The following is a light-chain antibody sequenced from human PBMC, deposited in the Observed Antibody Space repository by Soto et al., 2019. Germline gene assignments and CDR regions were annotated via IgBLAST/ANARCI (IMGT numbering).Light chain of an antibody. CDR1: QSLSSSY. CDR2: GAS. V-gene: IGKV3-20*01. CDR3: QQYGSSPRT. Sequence: EIVLTQSPGTLSLSPGERATLSCRASQSLSSSYLAWYQQKPGQAPRLLIYGASSRATGIPDRFSGGGSGTDFTLTISRLEPEDFAMYYCQQYGSSPRTFGQGTEVEIK. J-gene: IGKJ1*01.